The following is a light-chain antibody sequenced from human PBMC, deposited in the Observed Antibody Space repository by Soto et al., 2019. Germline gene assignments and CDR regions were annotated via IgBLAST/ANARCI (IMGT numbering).Light chain of an antibody. CDR1: SSNIESHT. J-gene: IGLJ1*01. CDR2: TNN. CDR3: ATWDDSRKGV. Sequence: QSVVTQPPSASGTPGQRITISCSGSSSNIESHTVNWFQQVPGAAPKLLIKTNNQRPSGVPDRFSGSKSGASASLAISGLQAEDEATYYCATWDDSRKGVFGTGTKLTVL. V-gene: IGLV1-44*01.